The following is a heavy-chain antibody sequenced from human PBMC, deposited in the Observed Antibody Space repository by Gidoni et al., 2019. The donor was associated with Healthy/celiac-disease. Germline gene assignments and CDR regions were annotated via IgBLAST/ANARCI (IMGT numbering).Heavy chain of an antibody. CDR1: GFTFSSYA. CDR3: ASGWELLGCLDY. Sequence: EVQLVESGGGLVQPGGSLRLSCAASGFTFSSYAMHWVRQAPGKGLEYVSAISRNGGSTYYANSVKGRFTISRDNSKNTLYLQMGSLRAEDMAVYYCASGWELLGCLDYWGQGTLVTVSS. V-gene: IGHV3-64*01. D-gene: IGHD1-26*01. CDR2: ISRNGGST. J-gene: IGHJ4*02.